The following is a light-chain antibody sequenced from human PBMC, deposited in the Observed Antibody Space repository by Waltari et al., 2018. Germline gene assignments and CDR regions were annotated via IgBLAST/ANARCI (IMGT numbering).Light chain of an antibody. CDR2: GAS. J-gene: IGKJ2*01. Sequence: EIVMTQSPDPLSVSPGERATLSCRASQGVRSNLAWYQQKPGQAPRLLIYGASSRATGIPGRFCGSGAGTDFTLTIISLQSEDFAVYYCQQYNIWPPYTFGQGTKLQIK. CDR3: QQYNIWPPYT. CDR1: QGVRSN. V-gene: IGKV3-15*01.